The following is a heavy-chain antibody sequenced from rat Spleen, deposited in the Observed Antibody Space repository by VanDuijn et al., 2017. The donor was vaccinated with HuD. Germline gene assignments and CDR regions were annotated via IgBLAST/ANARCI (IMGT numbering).Heavy chain of an antibody. D-gene: IGHD4-3*01. CDR1: GFTFSDYY. J-gene: IGHJ4*01. CDR2: ITAGGGNT. Sequence: EVQLVESGGGLVQPGRSMKLSCAASGFTFSDYYMAWGRQAPTKGLEWVATITAGGGNTYWRDSVRGRFTISRDNAKSTLYLQMDSLRSEDTATYYCASYNSGFMDAWGQGASVTVSS. CDR3: ASYNSGFMDA. V-gene: IGHV5-25*01.